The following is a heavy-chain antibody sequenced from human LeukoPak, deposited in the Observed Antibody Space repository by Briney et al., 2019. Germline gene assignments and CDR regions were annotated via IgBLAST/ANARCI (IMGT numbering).Heavy chain of an antibody. D-gene: IGHD3-10*01. Sequence: KPSETLSLTCTVSGGSISSYYWSWIRQPAGKGLEWIGRIYTSGSTNYNPSLKSRVTMSVDTSKNQFSLKLSSVTAADTAVYYCARGLELSGGYYNVAPLNWFDPWGQGTLVTVSS. V-gene: IGHV4-4*07. CDR1: GGSISSYY. J-gene: IGHJ5*02. CDR3: ARGLELSGGYYNVAPLNWFDP. CDR2: IYTSGST.